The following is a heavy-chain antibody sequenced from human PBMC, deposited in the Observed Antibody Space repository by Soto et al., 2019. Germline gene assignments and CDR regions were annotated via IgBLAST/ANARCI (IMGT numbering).Heavy chain of an antibody. D-gene: IGHD3-16*01. V-gene: IGHV4-59*01. CDR2: IYYSGST. J-gene: IGHJ4*02. CDR1: GGSLSSYY. Sequence: QVQLQESGPGLVKPSETLSLTCVVSGGSLSSYYWSWIRQPPGKGLEWIGYIYYSGSTNYNPSLKSRVTISVDTSKNQFSLKLSSVTAADTAVYYCARTWGSPNAYWGRGTLFTVSS. CDR3: ARTWGSPNAY.